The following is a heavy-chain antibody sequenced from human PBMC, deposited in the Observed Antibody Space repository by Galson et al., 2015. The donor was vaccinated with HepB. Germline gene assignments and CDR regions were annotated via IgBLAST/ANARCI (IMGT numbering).Heavy chain of an antibody. CDR2: IVVGSGNT. V-gene: IGHV1-58*01. J-gene: IGHJ3*02. CDR1: GFTFTSSA. D-gene: IGHD1-26*01. Sequence: SVKVSCKASGFTFTSSAVQWVRQARGQRLEWIGWIVVGSGNTNYAQKFQERVTITRDMSTSTAYMELSSLRSEDTAVYYCAADSGSYLDAFDIWGQGTMVTVSS. CDR3: AADSGSYLDAFDI.